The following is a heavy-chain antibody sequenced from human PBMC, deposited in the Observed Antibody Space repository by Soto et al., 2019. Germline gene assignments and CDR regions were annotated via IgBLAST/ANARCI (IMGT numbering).Heavy chain of an antibody. CDR1: GFTFNRYG. D-gene: IGHD1-7*01. J-gene: IGHJ4*02. CDR3: VKLRLELLYLDS. CDR2: ISASGDNT. Sequence: LRLSCAASGFTFNRYGMSWVRQAPGKGLEWVSAISASGDNTYYADSVKGRFTISRDSSNNTLYLQMNSLRADDTALYYCVKLRLELLYLDSWGLGALVTVSS. V-gene: IGHV3-23*01.